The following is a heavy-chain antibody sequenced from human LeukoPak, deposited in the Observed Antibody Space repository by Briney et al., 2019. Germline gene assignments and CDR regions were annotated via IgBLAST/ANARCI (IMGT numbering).Heavy chain of an antibody. CDR2: ISYDGSNK. Sequence: GGSLRLSCAASGFTFSSYGMHWVRQAPGKGLEWVAVISYDGSNKYYADSVKGRFTISRDNSKSTLYLQMNSLRAEDTAVYYCARGSYFDYWGQGTLVTVSS. CDR3: ARGSYFDY. J-gene: IGHJ4*02. CDR1: GFTFSSYG. V-gene: IGHV3-30*03.